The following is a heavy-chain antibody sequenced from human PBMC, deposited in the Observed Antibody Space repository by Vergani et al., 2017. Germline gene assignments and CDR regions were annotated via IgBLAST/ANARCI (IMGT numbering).Heavy chain of an antibody. CDR2: ISSSGSTI. CDR3: ARDREDIVVVPAASGAFDS. D-gene: IGHD2-2*01. J-gene: IGHJ3*02. V-gene: IGHV3-48*03. CDR1: GFTFSSYE. Sequence: EVQLVESGGGLVQPGGSLRLSCAASGFTFSSYEMNWVRQAPGKGLEWVSYISSSGSTIYYADSVKGRFTISRDNAKNSLYRQMNSLRAEDTAVYYCARDREDIVVVPAASGAFDSWGQGTMVTVSS.